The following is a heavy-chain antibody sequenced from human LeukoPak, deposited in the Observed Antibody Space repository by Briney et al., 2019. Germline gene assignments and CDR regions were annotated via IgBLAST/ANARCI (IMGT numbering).Heavy chain of an antibody. CDR2: ISYDGSIK. CDR1: GFTFSSYT. D-gene: IGHD3-9*01. CDR3: ARGGIYDILTGYYDY. J-gene: IGHJ4*02. Sequence: GGSLRLSCAASGFTFSSYTMHWVRQAAGKGLEWVAVISYDGSIKYYADSVKGRFTISRDNSKNTLYLQMNSLRPEDTAVYYCARGGIYDILTGYYDYWGQGTLVTVSS. V-gene: IGHV3-30*04.